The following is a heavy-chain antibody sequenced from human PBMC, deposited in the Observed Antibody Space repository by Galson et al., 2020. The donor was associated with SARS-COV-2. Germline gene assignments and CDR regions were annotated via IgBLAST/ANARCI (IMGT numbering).Heavy chain of an antibody. Sequence: TGGSLRLSCAASGFTFSSYGMHWVRQAPGKGLEWVAVIWYAGRNKYYADSVKGRFTISRDNSKNTLYLQMNSLRAEDTAVYYCARRYSSSWPYFDYWGQGTLVTVSS. J-gene: IGHJ4*02. D-gene: IGHD6-13*01. V-gene: IGHV3-33*01. CDR2: IWYAGRNK. CDR1: GFTFSSYG. CDR3: ARRYSSSWPYFDY.